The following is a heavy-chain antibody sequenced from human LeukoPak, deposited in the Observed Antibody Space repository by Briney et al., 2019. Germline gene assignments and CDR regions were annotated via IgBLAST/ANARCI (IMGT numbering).Heavy chain of an antibody. CDR3: ASRLWFGERRFDP. Sequence: ETLSLICAVYGGSFSGYYWSWIRQPPGKGLEWIGEINHSGSTNYNPSLKSRVTISVDTSKNQFSLKLSSVTAADTAVYYCASRLWFGERRFDPWGEGTVDTVSS. CDR1: GGSFSGYY. D-gene: IGHD3-10*01. J-gene: IGHJ5*02. CDR2: INHSGST. V-gene: IGHV4-34*01.